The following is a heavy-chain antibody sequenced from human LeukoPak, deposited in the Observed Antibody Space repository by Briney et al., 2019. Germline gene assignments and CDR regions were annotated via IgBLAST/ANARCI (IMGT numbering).Heavy chain of an antibody. CDR2: ISYDGSSK. CDR3: AKDKSIAVAGTAEIDY. Sequence: GGSLRLSCAASGFTFSSYGMHWVRQAPGKGLEWVAVISYDGSSKYYADSVKGRFTFSRDNSKNTLYLQMSSLRAEGTAVYYCAKDKSIAVAGTAEIDYWGQGTLVTVSS. CDR1: GFTFSSYG. V-gene: IGHV3-30*18. J-gene: IGHJ4*02. D-gene: IGHD6-19*01.